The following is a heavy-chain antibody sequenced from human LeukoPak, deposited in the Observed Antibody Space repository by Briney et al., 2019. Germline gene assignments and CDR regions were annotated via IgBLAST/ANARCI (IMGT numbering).Heavy chain of an antibody. CDR1: GFTFDDYG. Sequence: GGSLRLSCEASGFTFDDYGMSWVRQPPGKGLEWVSGINRNGGSTDYADSVKGRFTISRDNAKNSHFLQMNSLRVEDTAVYYCAKLKAYDGFDIWGQGTMVTVSS. CDR3: AKLKAYDGFDI. V-gene: IGHV3-20*04. CDR2: INRNGGST. J-gene: IGHJ3*02. D-gene: IGHD5-24*01.